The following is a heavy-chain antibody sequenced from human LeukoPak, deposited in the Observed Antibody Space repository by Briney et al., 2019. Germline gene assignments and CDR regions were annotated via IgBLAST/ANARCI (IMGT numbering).Heavy chain of an antibody. Sequence: ASVKVSCKASGYTFTSYGISWVRQAPGQGLEWGGWISAYNGNTNYAQKLQGRVTMTTDTSTSTAYMELRSLRSDDTAVYYCARETMADRAFDIWGQGTMVTVSS. V-gene: IGHV1-18*01. CDR3: ARETMADRAFDI. D-gene: IGHD5-24*01. CDR2: ISAYNGNT. J-gene: IGHJ3*02. CDR1: GYTFTSYG.